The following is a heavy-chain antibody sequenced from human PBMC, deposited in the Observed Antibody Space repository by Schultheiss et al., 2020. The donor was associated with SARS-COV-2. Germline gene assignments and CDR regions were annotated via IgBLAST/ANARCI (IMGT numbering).Heavy chain of an antibody. D-gene: IGHD2-2*01. CDR1: GGSFSGYY. Sequence: GSLRLSCAVYGGSFSGYYWSWIRQPPGKGLEWIGEINHSGSTNYNPSLKSRVTISVDTSKNQFSLKLSSVTAADTAVYYCARVDQLLFWFDPWGQGTLVTVSS. CDR2: INHSGST. CDR3: ARVDQLLFWFDP. V-gene: IGHV4-34*01. J-gene: IGHJ5*02.